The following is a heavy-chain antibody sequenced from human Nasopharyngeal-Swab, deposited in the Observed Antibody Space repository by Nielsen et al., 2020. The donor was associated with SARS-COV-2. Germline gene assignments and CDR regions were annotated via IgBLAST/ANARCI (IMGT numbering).Heavy chain of an antibody. CDR2: INTDASRT. J-gene: IGHJ4*02. CDR1: GFTLSNYW. V-gene: IGHV3-74*01. CDR3: AKSGSGSHYSSSDY. D-gene: IGHD1-26*01. Sequence: GGSLRLSCAASGFTLSNYWIHWVRQTPGKGLLWVSRINTDASRTSYADSVKGRFTISRDNAKNTVYLQMNSLRGEDTAVYYCAKSGSGSHYSSSDYWGQGTLLIVSS.